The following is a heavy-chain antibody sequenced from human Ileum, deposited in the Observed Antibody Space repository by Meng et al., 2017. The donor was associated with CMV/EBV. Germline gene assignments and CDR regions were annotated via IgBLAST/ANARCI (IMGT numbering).Heavy chain of an antibody. D-gene: IGHD6-6*01. J-gene: IGHJ6*02. CDR3: SKDKVGGYSSSGRPYYYGMDV. CDR1: GFTFDDYG. CDR2: INWNGGST. V-gene: IGHV3-20*04. Sequence: GESLKISCAASGFTFDDYGMSWVRQAPGKGLEWVSGINWNGGSTGYADSVKGRFTISRDNAKNSLYLQMNSLRPEDTALYYCSKDKVGGYSSSGRPYYYGMDVWGQGTTVTVSS.